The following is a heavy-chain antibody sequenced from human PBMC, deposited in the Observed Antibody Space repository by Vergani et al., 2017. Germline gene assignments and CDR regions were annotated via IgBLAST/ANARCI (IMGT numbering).Heavy chain of an antibody. V-gene: IGHV1-18*04. CDR2: ISAYNGNT. CDR3: ASGYCSSTSCSTEYYYYYYMDV. Sequence: QVQLVQSGAEVKKPGASVKVSCKASGYTFTSYGISWVRQAPGQGLEWLGWISAYNGNTNYAQKRQGRVTMTTDTSTSTAYMELRSLRSDDPAVYYCASGYCSSTSCSTEYYYYYYMDVWGKGTTVTVSS. J-gene: IGHJ6*03. CDR1: GYTFTSYG. D-gene: IGHD2-2*03.